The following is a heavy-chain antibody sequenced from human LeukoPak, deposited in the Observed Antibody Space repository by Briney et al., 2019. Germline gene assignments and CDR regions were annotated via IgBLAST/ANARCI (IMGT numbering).Heavy chain of an antibody. V-gene: IGHV1-69*04. CDR1: GGTFSSYA. Sequence: GSSVKVSCKASGGTFSSYAFSWVRQAPGQGLEWMGRIILIHGISNYAQKFQGRVTITADKSTSTAYMELNSLRSEDTAVYYCARRNYCVSTSCTYYYYYMDVWGKGTTVTVSS. D-gene: IGHD2-2*01. CDR3: ARRNYCVSTSCTYYYYYMDV. J-gene: IGHJ6*03. CDR2: IILIHGIS.